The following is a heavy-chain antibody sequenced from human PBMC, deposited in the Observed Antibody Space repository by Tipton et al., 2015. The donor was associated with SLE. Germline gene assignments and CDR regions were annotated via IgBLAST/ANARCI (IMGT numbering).Heavy chain of an antibody. J-gene: IGHJ3*02. D-gene: IGHD2-15*01. CDR2: IYYSGST. V-gene: IGHV4-59*01. CDR3: ARAEGSWDAFDI. CDR1: GGSFSDYY. Sequence: LRLSCAVYGGSFSDYYWSWIRQTPGEGLEWIGYIYYSGSTNYNPSLKSRVTISVDTSKNQFSLKLSSVTAADTAVNYCARAEGSWDAFDIWGQGTMVTVSS.